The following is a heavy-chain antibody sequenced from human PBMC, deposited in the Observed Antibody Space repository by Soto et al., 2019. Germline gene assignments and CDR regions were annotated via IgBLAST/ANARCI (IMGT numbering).Heavy chain of an antibody. J-gene: IGHJ6*02. CDR3: ARGNWNTTKDYYYYGMDV. CDR2: IYYSGST. CDR1: GGSISSYY. Sequence: SETLSLTCTVSGGSISSYYWSWIRQPPGKGLEWIGYIYYSGSTNYNPSLKSRVTISVDTSKNQFSLKLSSVTAADTAVYYCARGNWNTTKDYYYYGMDVWGQGTTVTVSS. V-gene: IGHV4-59*01. D-gene: IGHD1-1*01.